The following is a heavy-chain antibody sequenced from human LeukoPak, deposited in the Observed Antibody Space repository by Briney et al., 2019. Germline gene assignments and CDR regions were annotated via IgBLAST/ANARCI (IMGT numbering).Heavy chain of an antibody. CDR2: IYPGDSDT. D-gene: IGHD1-26*01. CDR1: GYSFTSYW. CDR3: ARLPREARPPFDS. Sequence: GESLKISCKGSGYSFTSYWIAWVRQIPGKGLGWVGIIYPGDSDTRYSPSSQGQVTISADKSITTAYLQWSSLKASDTAMYYCARLPREARPPFDSWGQGTMVTVSS. V-gene: IGHV5-51*01. J-gene: IGHJ3*02.